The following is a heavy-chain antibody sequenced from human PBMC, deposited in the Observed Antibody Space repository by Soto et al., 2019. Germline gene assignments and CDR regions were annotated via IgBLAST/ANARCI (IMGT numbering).Heavy chain of an antibody. CDR3: ARWVEVSLHYFDS. D-gene: IGHD2-15*01. Sequence: PSETLSLTCTVSGGSISNGYYYWSWVHQNPGKGLEWIGHIYHSGRTYYNPSLKSRVTISVDTSKNQFSLNLSSVTAADTAVYYCARWVEVSLHYFDSWGQGTPVTVSS. J-gene: IGHJ4*02. CDR2: IYHSGRT. CDR1: GGSISNGYYY. V-gene: IGHV4-31*03.